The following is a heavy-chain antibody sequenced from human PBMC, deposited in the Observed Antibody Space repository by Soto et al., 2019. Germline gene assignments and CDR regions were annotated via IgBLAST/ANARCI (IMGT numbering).Heavy chain of an antibody. CDR1: GFTFSSYA. Sequence: GGSLRLSCAASGFTFSSYAMHWVRQAPGKGLEWVAVISYDGSNKYYADSVKGRFTISRDNSKNTLYLQMNSLRAEDTAVYYCAREQLARDYYFYYGMDVWGQGTTVTVSS. CDR3: AREQLARDYYFYYGMDV. D-gene: IGHD6-13*01. V-gene: IGHV3-30-3*01. J-gene: IGHJ6*02. CDR2: ISYDGSNK.